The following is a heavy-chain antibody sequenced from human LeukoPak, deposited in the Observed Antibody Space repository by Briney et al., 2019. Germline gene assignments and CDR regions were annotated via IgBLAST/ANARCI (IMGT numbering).Heavy chain of an antibody. CDR2: IIPILGIA. Sequence: ASVKVSCKASGGTFSSYAISWVRQAPGQGLEWMGRIIPILGIANYAQKFQGRVTITADKFTSTAYMELSSLRSEDTAVYYCARDYGASSYFKNWFDPWGQGTLVTVSS. V-gene: IGHV1-69*04. J-gene: IGHJ5*02. D-gene: IGHD6-6*01. CDR3: ARDYGASSYFKNWFDP. CDR1: GGTFSSYA.